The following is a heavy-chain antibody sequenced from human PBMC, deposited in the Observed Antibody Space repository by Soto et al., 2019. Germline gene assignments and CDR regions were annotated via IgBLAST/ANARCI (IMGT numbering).Heavy chain of an antibody. CDR3: TTAPTNYCSGGSCYSDY. V-gene: IGHV3-15*01. CDR1: GFTFSNAW. D-gene: IGHD2-15*01. CDR2: IKSKTDGGTT. Sequence: EVQLVESGGGLVKPGGSLRLSCAASGFTFSNAWMSWVRQAPGKGLEWVGRIKSKTDGGTTDYAAPVKGRFTISRDDSKNTLYLQMNSLKTEDTAVYYCTTAPTNYCSGGSCYSDYWGQGTLVTVSS. J-gene: IGHJ4*02.